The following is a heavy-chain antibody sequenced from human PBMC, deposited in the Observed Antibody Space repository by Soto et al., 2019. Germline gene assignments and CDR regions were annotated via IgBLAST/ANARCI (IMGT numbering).Heavy chain of an antibody. CDR1: GGSISSSSSY. J-gene: IGHJ5*02. Sequence: PSETLSLTCTVSGGSISSSSSYWGWIRQPPGKELEWIANIFYAGNTYYNPSLKSRVTVSVDTSKNQFSLKLDSVTAADTAVYYCARVWSGWYNKGFDPWGQGTLVTVSS. CDR3: ARVWSGWYNKGFDP. D-gene: IGHD6-19*01. V-gene: IGHV4-39*01. CDR2: IFYAGNT.